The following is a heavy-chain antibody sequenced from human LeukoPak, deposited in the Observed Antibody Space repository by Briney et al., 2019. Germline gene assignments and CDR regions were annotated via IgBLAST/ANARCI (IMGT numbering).Heavy chain of an antibody. CDR3: ARGRDGYNPGVY. V-gene: IGHV4-34*01. CDR2: INHSGST. CDR1: GGSFSGYY. Sequence: SETLSLTCAVYGGSFSGYYWSWIRQPPGKGLEWIGEINHSGSTYYNPSLKSRVTISVDTSKNQFSLKLSSVSAADTAVYYCARGRDGYNPGVYWGQGTLVTVSS. J-gene: IGHJ4*02. D-gene: IGHD5-24*01.